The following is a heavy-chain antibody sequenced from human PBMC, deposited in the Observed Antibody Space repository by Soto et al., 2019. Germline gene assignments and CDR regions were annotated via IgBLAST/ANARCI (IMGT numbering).Heavy chain of an antibody. V-gene: IGHV1-69*13. CDR1: GGTFSSYA. CDR3: ARAYYYDSSGFGYFDH. D-gene: IGHD3-22*01. Sequence: GASVKVSCKASGGTFSSYAISWVRQAPGQGLEWMGGIIPIFGTANYAQKFQGRVTITADESTSTAYMELSSLRSEDTAVYYCARAYYYDSSGFGYFDHWGQGTLVTVSS. CDR2: IIPIFGTA. J-gene: IGHJ4*02.